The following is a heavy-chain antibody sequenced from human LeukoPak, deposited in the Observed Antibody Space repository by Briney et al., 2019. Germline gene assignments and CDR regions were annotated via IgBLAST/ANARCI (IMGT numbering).Heavy chain of an antibody. CDR2: ISSSGSTI. J-gene: IGHJ4*02. V-gene: IGHV3-48*03. CDR1: GFPFSSYE. CDR3: ARDLGEYCSSTSCYRSDY. Sequence: GGSLRLSCAASGFPFSSYEMNWVRQAPGKGPEWASYISSSGSTIYYADSVKGRFTISRDTAKNSLYLQMNSLRAVDTAVYYCARDLGEYCSSTSCYRSDYWGQGTLVTVSS. D-gene: IGHD2-2*02.